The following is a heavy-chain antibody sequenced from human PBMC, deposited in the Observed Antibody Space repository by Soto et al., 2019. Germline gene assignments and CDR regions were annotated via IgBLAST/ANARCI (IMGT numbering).Heavy chain of an antibody. CDR2: ILPIVGVA. J-gene: IGHJ4*02. D-gene: IGHD5-12*01. Sequence: ASVKVSCKASGDTFSIYSFSWVRQAPGQGLEWMGRILPIVGVAKYAQKFQARVTITADKSTSTVYMELSSLRSEDTAVYYCARESGAATPHFEYWAQGTLVTVS. CDR1: GDTFSIYS. CDR3: ARESGAATPHFEY. V-gene: IGHV1-69*04.